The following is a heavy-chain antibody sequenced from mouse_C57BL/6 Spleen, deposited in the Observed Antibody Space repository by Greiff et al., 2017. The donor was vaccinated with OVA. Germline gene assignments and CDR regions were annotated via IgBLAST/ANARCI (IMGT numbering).Heavy chain of an antibody. CDR3: ARADSSGFFDY. CDR2: IYPGSGNT. J-gene: IGHJ2*01. CDR1: GSSFTSYY. V-gene: IGHV1-66*01. Sequence: QVQLQQSGPELVKPGASVKISCKASGSSFTSYYIHWVKQRPGQGLEWIGWIYPGSGNTKYNEKFKGKATLTADTSSSTAYMQLSSLTSEDAAVYYCARADSSGFFDYWGQGTTLTVSS. D-gene: IGHD3-2*01.